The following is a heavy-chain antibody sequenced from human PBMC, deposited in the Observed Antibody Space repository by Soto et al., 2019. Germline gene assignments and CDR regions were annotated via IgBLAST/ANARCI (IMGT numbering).Heavy chain of an antibody. CDR2: INVGNGDT. D-gene: IGHD6-25*01. J-gene: IGHJ4*02. CDR3: VRVGGSGWTLDF. Sequence: QVHLVQSGAEVKKPGASVKVSCKTSGYTFTAFAVHWVRQASGQRLEWMGWINVGNGDTTSSQKRQGRVTITRDTSASTVYMELSSLRSEDTAVYYCVRVGGSGWTLDFWGQGTLVTVSS. V-gene: IGHV1-3*01. CDR1: GYTFTAFA.